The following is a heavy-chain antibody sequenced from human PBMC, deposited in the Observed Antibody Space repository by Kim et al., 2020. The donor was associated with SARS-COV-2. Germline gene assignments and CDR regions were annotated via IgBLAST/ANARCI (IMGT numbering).Heavy chain of an antibody. V-gene: IGHV4-39*01. Sequence: SETLSLTCTVSGGSISSSSYYWGWIRQPPGKGLEWIGSIYYSGSTYYNPSLKSRVTISVDTSKNQFSLKLSSVTAADTAVYYCARLTVVHYGMDVWGQGT. D-gene: IGHD2-15*01. CDR2: IYYSGST. CDR3: ARLTVVHYGMDV. J-gene: IGHJ6*02. CDR1: GGSISSSSYY.